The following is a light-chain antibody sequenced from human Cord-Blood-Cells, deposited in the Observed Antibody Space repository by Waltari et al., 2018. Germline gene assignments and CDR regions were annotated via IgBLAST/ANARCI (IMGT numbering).Light chain of an antibody. CDR1: SRDVGGYNY. CDR3: SSYTSSSTYV. J-gene: IGLJ1*01. CDR2: EVS. V-gene: IGLV2-14*01. Sequence: QSALTQPASVSGSPGQSITISCTGTSRDVGGYNYVSWYQQHPGKAPKLIIYEVSNLPSGVSNLFSGSKAGNTASLSISVLQAEDEADYYCSSYTSSSTYVFGTGTKVTVL.